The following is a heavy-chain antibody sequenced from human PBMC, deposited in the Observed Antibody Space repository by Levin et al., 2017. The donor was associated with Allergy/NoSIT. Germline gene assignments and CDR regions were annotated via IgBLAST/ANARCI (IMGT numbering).Heavy chain of an antibody. J-gene: IGHJ3*02. V-gene: IGHV4-34*01. CDR1: GGSFCDYY. CDR2: INHSGSP. D-gene: IGHD6-13*01. CDR3: ARYTSSWSLSAFDI. Sequence: SETLSLTCTVYGGSFCDYYWSWIRQPPGKGLEWIGEINHSGSPNYNPSLKSRVTMSVDTSRNQFSLKLTSVTAADTAVYYCARYTSSWSLSAFDIWGQGTLVTVSS.